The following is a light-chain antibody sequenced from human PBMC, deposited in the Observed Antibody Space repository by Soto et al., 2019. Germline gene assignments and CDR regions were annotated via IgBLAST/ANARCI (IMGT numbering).Light chain of an antibody. J-gene: IGKJ5*01. CDR1: QSVISNY. CDR2: GAS. Sequence: EIVLKRFLGGQCLYPGERATLTCRASQSVISNYLAWYQQKPGQAPRLLIYGASSRATGIPDRFSGSGSGTYFTLTIGGLAPEDFAVYYCQQYGSSITIARGTRLEIK. V-gene: IGKV3-20*01. CDR3: QQYGSSIT.